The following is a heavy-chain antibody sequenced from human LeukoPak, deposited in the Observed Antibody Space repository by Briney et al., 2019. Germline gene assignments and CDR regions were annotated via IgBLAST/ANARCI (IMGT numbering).Heavy chain of an antibody. J-gene: IGHJ4*02. CDR2: IIPILGIA. CDR3: ASNGYSYGYYVDY. V-gene: IGHV1-69*04. D-gene: IGHD5-18*01. CDR1: GGTFSSYA. Sequence: ASVKVSCKASGGTFSSYAISWVRQAPGQGLEWMGRIIPILGIANYAQKFQGRVTITADKSTSTAYMELSSLRSEDTAVYYCASNGYSYGYYVDYWGQGTLVTVSS.